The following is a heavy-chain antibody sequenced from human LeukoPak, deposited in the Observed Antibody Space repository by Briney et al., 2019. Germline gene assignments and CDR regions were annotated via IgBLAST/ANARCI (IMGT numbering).Heavy chain of an antibody. CDR1: GVTFSSYA. CDR2: IIPILGIA. Sequence: AASVKVSCTASGVTFSSYAISWVRQAPGQGLEWMGRIIPILGIANYAQKFQGRVTITADKSTSTAYMELSSLRSEDTAVYYCARDLNARRYPEYFDYWGQGTLVTVSS. J-gene: IGHJ4*02. V-gene: IGHV1-69*04. CDR3: ARDLNARRYPEYFDY. D-gene: IGHD1-1*01.